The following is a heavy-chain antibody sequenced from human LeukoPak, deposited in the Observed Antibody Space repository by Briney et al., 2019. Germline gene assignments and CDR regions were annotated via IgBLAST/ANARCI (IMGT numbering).Heavy chain of an antibody. D-gene: IGHD2-15*01. Sequence: PSETLSLTCTVSGGSISSGSYYWSWIRQPAGKGLEWIGRIYTSGSTNYNPSLKSRVTISVDTSKNQFSLKLNSVTAPDTAVYYCAREGYCSGNRCFSLTNWFDPWGQGTLVTVSS. CDR2: IYTSGST. J-gene: IGHJ5*02. V-gene: IGHV4-61*02. CDR3: AREGYCSGNRCFSLTNWFDP. CDR1: GGSISSGSYY.